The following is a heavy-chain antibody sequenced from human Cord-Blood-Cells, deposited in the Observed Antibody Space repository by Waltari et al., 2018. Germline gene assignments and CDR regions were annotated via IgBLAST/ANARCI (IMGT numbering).Heavy chain of an antibody. V-gene: IGHV4-59*08. D-gene: IGHD3-22*01. Sequence: QVQLQESGPGLVKPSETLSLTCTVSGGSISSYYWSWIRQPPGTGLEWIGYIYYSGSTNFNTSLNRRVTISVDTSKNQFSLKLSSVTATDTAVYYCARRGYYDSSGYYYWYFDLWGRGTLVTVSS. J-gene: IGHJ2*01. CDR2: IYYSGST. CDR3: ARRGYYDSSGYYYWYFDL. CDR1: GGSISSYY.